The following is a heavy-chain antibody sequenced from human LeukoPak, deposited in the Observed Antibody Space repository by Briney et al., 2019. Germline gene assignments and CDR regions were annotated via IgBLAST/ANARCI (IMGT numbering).Heavy chain of an antibody. D-gene: IGHD3-10*01. V-gene: IGHV3-23*01. Sequence: GGSLRLSCAASGFTFSSYGITWVRQAPGKGLEWVSGISGSGENTYYADSVKGRFTISRDNSKNSLYLQMNSLRDEDTAVYYCARDLHYAFDIWGQGTMVTASS. CDR3: ARDLHYAFDI. J-gene: IGHJ3*02. CDR1: GFTFSSYG. CDR2: ISGSGENT.